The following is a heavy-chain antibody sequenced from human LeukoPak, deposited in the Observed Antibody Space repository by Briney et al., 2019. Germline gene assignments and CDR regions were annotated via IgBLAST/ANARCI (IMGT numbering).Heavy chain of an antibody. D-gene: IGHD6-19*01. V-gene: IGHV3-49*04. CDR3: TRDPGSGWQPYYFDY. J-gene: IGHJ4*02. CDR1: GFTFSSYS. Sequence: GGSLRLSCAASGFTFSSYSMNWVRQAPGKGLEWVGFIRSKAYGGTTEYAASVKGRFTISRDDSKSIAYLQMNSLKTEDTAVYYCTRDPGSGWQPYYFDYWGQGTLVTVSS. CDR2: IRSKAYGGTT.